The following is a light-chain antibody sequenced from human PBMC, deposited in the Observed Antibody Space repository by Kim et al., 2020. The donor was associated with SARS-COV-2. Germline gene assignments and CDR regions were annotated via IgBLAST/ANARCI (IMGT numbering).Light chain of an antibody. CDR1: QSVSSNF. J-gene: IGKJ1*01. V-gene: IGKV3-20*01. CDR3: QQYPTSPET. CDR2: SAS. Sequence: EIVLTQSPGTLSLSPGERATLSCRASQSVSSNFLAWYQQKAGQAPRLVIYSASSRASGIPDRFSGSGSGTDFTLTISTLEPEDFAVYYCQQYPTSPETFGQGTKVDIK.